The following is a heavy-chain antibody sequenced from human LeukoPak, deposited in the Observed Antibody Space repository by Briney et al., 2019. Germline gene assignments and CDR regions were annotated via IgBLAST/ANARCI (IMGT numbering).Heavy chain of an antibody. V-gene: IGHV3-30*18. J-gene: IGHJ4*02. CDR3: AKEVTSYFYY. Sequence: GGSLRLSCAASGFTFNNYGMHWVSQAPGRGLEWVAVISYDGSNKYYADSVKGRFTISRDNSKNTLYLQMNSLRAEDTAVYYCAKEVTSYFYYWGQGNLVTVST. CDR1: GFTFNNYG. D-gene: IGHD2-21*02. CDR2: ISYDGSNK.